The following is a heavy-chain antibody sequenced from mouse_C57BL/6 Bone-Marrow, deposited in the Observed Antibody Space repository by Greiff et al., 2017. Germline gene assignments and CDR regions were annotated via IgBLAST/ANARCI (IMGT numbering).Heavy chain of an antibody. CDR3: ATEWFAY. V-gene: IGHV1-69*01. CDR2: IDPSDSYT. CDR1: GYTFTSYW. J-gene: IGHJ3*01. Sequence: QVQLQQPGAELVMPGASVKLSCKASGYTFTSYWMHWVKQGPGQGLEWIGAIDPSDSYTNYNQKFKGKSTLTVDKSSSTAYMQLSSLTAEDSAVYYCATEWFAYWGQGTLVTVSA.